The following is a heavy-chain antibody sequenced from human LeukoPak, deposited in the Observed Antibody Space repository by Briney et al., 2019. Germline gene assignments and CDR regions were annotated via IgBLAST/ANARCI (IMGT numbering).Heavy chain of an antibody. D-gene: IGHD3-22*01. CDR1: GYSFPSYW. CDR2: IYPGDSDT. V-gene: IGHV5-51*01. J-gene: IGHJ5*02. CDR3: ARRPYYYDSSGSGKYNWFDP. Sequence: GESLQISCKGSGYSFPSYWIAWVRQMPGKGLEWMGLIYPGDSDTRYSPSFQGQVTISADKSISTAYLQWSSLKASDTAMYYCARRPYYYDSSGSGKYNWFDPWGQGTLVTVSS.